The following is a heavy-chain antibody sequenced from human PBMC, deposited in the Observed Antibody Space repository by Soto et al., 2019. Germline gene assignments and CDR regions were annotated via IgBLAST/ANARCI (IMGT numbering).Heavy chain of an antibody. Sequence: PGGSLRLSCAASGFTVSSNYMSWVRQAPGKGLEWVSVIYSGGSTYYADSVKGRFTISRDNSKNTLYLQMNSLRAEDTAVYYCASFYDFWSGLNWFDPWGQGTLVTVSS. V-gene: IGHV3-66*01. CDR1: GFTVSSNY. D-gene: IGHD3-3*01. CDR2: IYSGGST. CDR3: ASFYDFWSGLNWFDP. J-gene: IGHJ5*02.